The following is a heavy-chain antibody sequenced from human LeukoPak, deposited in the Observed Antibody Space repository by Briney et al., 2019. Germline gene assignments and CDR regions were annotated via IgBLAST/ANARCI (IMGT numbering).Heavy chain of an antibody. V-gene: IGHV3-53*01. CDR3: ARDADPRTDSYNGNYFDC. Sequence: PGGSLRLSCAASGFTVSSNYMSWVRQAPGKGLEWVSVIYSGGSTYYADSVKGQFTVSRDNSKNTLYLQLNSLRAEDTAVYYCARDADPRTDSYNGNYFDCWGQGTLVTVSS. CDR1: GFTVSSNY. J-gene: IGHJ4*02. CDR2: IYSGGST. D-gene: IGHD5-24*01.